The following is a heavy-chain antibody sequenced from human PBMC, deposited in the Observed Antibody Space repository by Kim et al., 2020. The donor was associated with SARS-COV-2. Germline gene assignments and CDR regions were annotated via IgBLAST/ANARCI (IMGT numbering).Heavy chain of an antibody. D-gene: IGHD3-9*01. V-gene: IGHV3-7*01. J-gene: IGHJ3*02. Sequence: GGSLRLSCAASGFTFSRYWMTWVRQAPAKGLEWVANINGDGSVKHCVDSMGGRFTISRDNAKNLLFLQMERLRAEDSGVYYCARDFNYYSGYYYDAFDIWGQGTVVTVSS. CDR1: GFTFSRYW. CDR3: ARDFNYYSGYYYDAFDI. CDR2: INGDGSVK.